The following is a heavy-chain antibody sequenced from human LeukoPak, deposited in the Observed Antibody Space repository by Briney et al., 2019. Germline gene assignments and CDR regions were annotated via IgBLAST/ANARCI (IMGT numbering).Heavy chain of an antibody. V-gene: IGHV4-59*12. CDR2: IYYSGST. J-gene: IGHJ4*02. CDR1: GVSISSYY. CDR3: ARLEQRIRATHDY. D-gene: IGHD2-15*01. Sequence: SETLSLTGTVSGVSISSYYWSWIRQPPGKGLEWIGYIYYSGSTNYNPSLKSRVTISVDTSKNQFSLKLSSVTAADTAVYYCARLEQRIRATHDYWGQGTLVTVSS.